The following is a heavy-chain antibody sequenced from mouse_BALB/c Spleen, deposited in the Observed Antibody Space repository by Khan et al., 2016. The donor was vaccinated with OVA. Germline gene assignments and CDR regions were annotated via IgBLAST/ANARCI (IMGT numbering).Heavy chain of an antibody. CDR2: INTYTGEP. CDR1: GYTFTNYG. CDR3: TRRISYFALDY. J-gene: IGHJ4*01. Sequence: QIQLVQSGPELKKPGETVKISCKASGYTFTNYGMNWVKQAPGKGLKWMGWINTYTGEPTYADDFKGRFAFSLETSASTAYLQINNLKNDDTATYFGTRRISYFALDYWGQGTSVTVSS. D-gene: IGHD2-4*01. V-gene: IGHV9-3-1*01.